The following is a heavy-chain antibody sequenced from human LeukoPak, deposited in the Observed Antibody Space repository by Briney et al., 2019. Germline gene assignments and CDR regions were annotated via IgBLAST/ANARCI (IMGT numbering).Heavy chain of an antibody. J-gene: IGHJ6*03. D-gene: IGHD3-22*01. CDR3: ARANDSYGYPRDYYYYYYIDV. CDR2: INHSGST. V-gene: IGHV4-34*01. Sequence: PSETLSLTCAVYGGSFSGYYWSWIRQPPGKGLEWIGEINHSGSTNYNPSLKSRVTISVDTSKNQFSLKLSSVTAADTAVYYCARANDSYGYPRDYYYYYYIDVWGKGTTVTVSS. CDR1: GGSFSGYY.